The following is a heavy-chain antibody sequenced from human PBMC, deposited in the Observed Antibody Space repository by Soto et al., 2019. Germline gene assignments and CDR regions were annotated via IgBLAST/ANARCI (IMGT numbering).Heavy chain of an antibody. CDR1: GFTFSSYS. V-gene: IGHV3-21*04. D-gene: IGHD1-26*01. CDR2: ISSSSSYK. J-gene: IGHJ5*02. Sequence: GGSLRLSCAASGFTFSSYSVNWVRQAPGKGLEWVSSISSSSSYKYYADSVKGRFTISRDNAKNSLYLQMNSLKTDDTAIYYCSKYSGSSTFPAALGQGTLVTVSS. CDR3: SKYSGSSTFPAA.